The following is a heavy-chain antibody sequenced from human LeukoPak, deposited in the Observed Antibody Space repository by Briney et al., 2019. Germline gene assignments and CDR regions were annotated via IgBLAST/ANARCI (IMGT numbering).Heavy chain of an antibody. CDR3: ARGTPIVVVPAAIDYYYGMDV. CDR1: GGSFSGYY. J-gene: IGHJ6*02. V-gene: IGHV4-34*01. CDR2: INHSGST. Sequence: SETLSLTCAVYGGSFSGYYWSWIRQPPGKGLEWIGEINHSGSTNYNPSLKSRFTISVDTSKNQFSLKLSSVTAADTAVYYCARGTPIVVVPAAIDYYYGMDVWGQGTTVTVSS. D-gene: IGHD2-2*01.